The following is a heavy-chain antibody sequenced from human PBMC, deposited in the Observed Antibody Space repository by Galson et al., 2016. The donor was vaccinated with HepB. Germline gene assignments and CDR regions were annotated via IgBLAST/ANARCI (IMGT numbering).Heavy chain of an antibody. Sequence: SVKVSCKASGYTLTSYGITWVRQAPGQGLEWMGWISANNGNTNYAQKLQGRVTMTTDTSTSTAYMELRSLRSDDTAVYYCAREKGGEWLRPFDYWGQGTLVTVSS. CDR2: ISANNGNT. J-gene: IGHJ4*02. V-gene: IGHV1-18*01. D-gene: IGHD3-16*01. CDR1: GYTLTSYG. CDR3: AREKGGEWLRPFDY.